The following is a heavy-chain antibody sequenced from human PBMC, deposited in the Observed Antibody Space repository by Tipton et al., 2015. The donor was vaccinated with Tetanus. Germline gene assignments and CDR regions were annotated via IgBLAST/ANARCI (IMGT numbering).Heavy chain of an antibody. CDR3: ARDRAYSSGWSTQNDY. V-gene: IGHV1-18*04. Sequence: QLVQSGAEVKKPGASVKVSCKASGYTFTGYYMHWVRQAPGQGLEWMGWISAYNGNTNYAQKLQGRVTMTTDTSTSTAYMELRSLRSDDTAVYYCARDRAYSSGWSTQNDYWGQGTLVTVSS. CDR2: ISAYNGNT. J-gene: IGHJ4*02. CDR1: GYTFTGYY. D-gene: IGHD6-19*01.